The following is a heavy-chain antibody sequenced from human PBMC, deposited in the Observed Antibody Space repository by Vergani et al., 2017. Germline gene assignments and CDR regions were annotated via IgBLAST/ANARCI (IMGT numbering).Heavy chain of an antibody. Sequence: QVQLQESGPGLVKPSQTLSLTCTVSGGSISSGDYYWSWIRQPPGKGLEWIGYIYYSGSTYYNPSLKSRVTISVDTSKNQFSLKLSSVTVADTAVYYCARAEDYSSSWYGFDYWGQGTLVTVSS. CDR1: GGSISSGDYY. V-gene: IGHV4-30-4*01. CDR3: ARAEDYSSSWYGFDY. CDR2: IYYSGST. D-gene: IGHD6-13*01. J-gene: IGHJ4*02.